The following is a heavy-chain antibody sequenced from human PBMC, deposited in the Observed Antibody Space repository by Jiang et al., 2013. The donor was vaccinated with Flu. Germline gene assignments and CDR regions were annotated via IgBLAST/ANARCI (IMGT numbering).Heavy chain of an antibody. V-gene: IGHV1-69*01. CDR2: IIPIFGTA. J-gene: IGHJ5*02. Sequence: SGAEVKKPGSSVKVSCKASGGTFSSYAISWVRQAPGQGLEWMGGIIPIFGTANYAQKFQGRVTITADESTSTAYMELSSLRSEDTAVYYCARAARWGEQQLVLPNWFDPWGQGTLVTVSS. D-gene: IGHD6-13*01. CDR3: ARAARWGEQQLVLPNWFDP. CDR1: GGTFSSYA.